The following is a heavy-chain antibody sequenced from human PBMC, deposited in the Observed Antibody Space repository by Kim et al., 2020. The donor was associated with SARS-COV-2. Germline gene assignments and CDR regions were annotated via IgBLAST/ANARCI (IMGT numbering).Heavy chain of an antibody. CDR3: AKGMVQRVTFFGVERIGYYFDS. D-gene: IGHD3-3*01. CDR1: GFTFSPYA. V-gene: IGHV3-23*01. Sequence: GGSLRLSCAASGFTFSPYAMTWVRQAPGKGLEWVSGISGTGSDTYYADSVTGRFTISRDNSKNTLFLQMTSLKVEDTAIYYCAKGMVQRVTFFGVERIGYYFDSWGQGTLVTVSS. CDR2: ISGTGSDT. J-gene: IGHJ4*02.